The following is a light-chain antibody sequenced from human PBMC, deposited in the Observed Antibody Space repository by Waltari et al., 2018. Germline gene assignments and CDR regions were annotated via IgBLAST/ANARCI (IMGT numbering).Light chain of an antibody. CDR2: NSS. CDR1: QSISIN. CDR3: QQYDNWPPWT. J-gene: IGKJ1*01. Sequence: VMTQSPATLSVSPGESATLSCRASQSISINLAWYQQKPGRAPRLLIYNSSTRGTGVPARFSGRGSGTEFTLTISSLQSEDFAVYYCQQYDNWPPWTFGQGTKVEIK. V-gene: IGKV3-15*01.